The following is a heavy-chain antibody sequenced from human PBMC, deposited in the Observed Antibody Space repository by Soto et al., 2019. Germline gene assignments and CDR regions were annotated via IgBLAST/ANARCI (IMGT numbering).Heavy chain of an antibody. J-gene: IGHJ5*02. CDR2: ISGSGGST. CDR3: AKDIGVTMVRGVTHLGFDP. V-gene: IGHV3-23*01. D-gene: IGHD3-10*01. Sequence: TGGSLRLSCAASGFTFSSYAMSWVRQASGKGLEWVSAISGSGGSTYYADSVKGRFTISRDNSKITLYLQMNSLRAEDTAVYYCAKDIGVTMVRGVTHLGFDPWGQGTLVTVSS. CDR1: GFTFSSYA.